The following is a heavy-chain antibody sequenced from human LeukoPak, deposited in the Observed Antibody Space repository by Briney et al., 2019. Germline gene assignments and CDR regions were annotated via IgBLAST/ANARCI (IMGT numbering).Heavy chain of an antibody. V-gene: IGHV1-18*01. CDR1: GSTFTSYG. Sequence: ASVKVSCKASGSTFTSYGISWVRQAPGQGLEWMGWISAYNGNTNYAQKLQGRVTMTTDTSTSTAYMELRSLRSDDTAVYYCARTVTGYSYGEIDYWGQGTLVTVSS. CDR3: ARTVTGYSYGEIDY. J-gene: IGHJ4*02. CDR2: ISAYNGNT. D-gene: IGHD5-18*01.